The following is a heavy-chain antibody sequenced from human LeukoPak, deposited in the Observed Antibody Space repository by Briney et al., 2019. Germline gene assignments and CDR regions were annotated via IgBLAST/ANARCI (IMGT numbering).Heavy chain of an antibody. V-gene: IGHV4-34*01. CDR3: ARRWNYGRNYYIDV. J-gene: IGHJ6*03. D-gene: IGHD1-7*01. CDR2: INDSGTI. CDR1: GGSFSNYY. Sequence: SETLSLTCAVYGGSFSNYYWSWIRQPPGKGLEWIGEINDSGTINYNPSLMSRVTILVDKSKNQFSLKLSSVTAADTAVYYCARRWNYGRNYYIDVWGKGATVSVSS.